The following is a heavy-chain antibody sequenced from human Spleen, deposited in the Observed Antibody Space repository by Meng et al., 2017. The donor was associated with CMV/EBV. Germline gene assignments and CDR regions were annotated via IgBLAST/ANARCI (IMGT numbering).Heavy chain of an antibody. V-gene: IGHV4-4*02. CDR1: SISSNTW. CDR2: IYRSGTT. J-gene: IGHJ4*02. Sequence: SISSNTWWSWVRQLPGKGLEWIGEIYRSGTTNFNPSLKSRVTISVDKSKNQFSLKLNSVTAADTAVYYCARGGWGRTPRQEAYGGYWGQGTLVTVSS. CDR3: ARGGWGRTPRQEAYGGY. D-gene: IGHD3-10*01.